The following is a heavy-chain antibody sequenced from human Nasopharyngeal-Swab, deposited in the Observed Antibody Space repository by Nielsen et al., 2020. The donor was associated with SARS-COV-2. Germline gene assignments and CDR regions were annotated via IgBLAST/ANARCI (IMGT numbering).Heavy chain of an antibody. Sequence: GSLRLSCTVSGGSVSSGSYYWSWIRQPPGKGLEWIGYIYYSGSTNYNPSLKSRVTISVDTSKNQFALKLSSVTAADTAVYYCASSFQYVWGSYRLDYWGQGTLVTVSS. D-gene: IGHD3-16*02. J-gene: IGHJ4*02. V-gene: IGHV4-61*01. CDR3: ASSFQYVWGSYRLDY. CDR2: IYYSGST. CDR1: GGSVSSGSYY.